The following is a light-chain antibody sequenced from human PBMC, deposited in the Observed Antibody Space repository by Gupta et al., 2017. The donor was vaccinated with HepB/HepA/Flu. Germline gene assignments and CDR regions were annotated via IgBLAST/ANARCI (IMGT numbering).Light chain of an antibody. CDR1: QSILHSNGYNY. CDR2: LGS. V-gene: IGKV2-28*01. Sequence: IVMTASPLFLPVTTGEPASISCRSSQSILHSNGYNYLDWYLQQPGQSPQLLVYLGSTRASGVPDRFSCSGSGTDFTLKISRVEADDVGIYYCMQALQTRYTFGQGTKLEIK. J-gene: IGKJ2*01. CDR3: MQALQTRYT.